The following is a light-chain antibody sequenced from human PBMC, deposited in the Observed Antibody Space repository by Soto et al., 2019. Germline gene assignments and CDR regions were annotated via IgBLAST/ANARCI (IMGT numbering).Light chain of an antibody. J-gene: IGKJ1*01. Sequence: DLQMTQSPSTLSASVGDRVTITCRASQNINIWLAWYQQKPGTAPKLLIYTASTLESGVPSRFSGNGSGTDFTLTISSLQPDDSATYYCQQYNGLPTWTFGQGTKVGMK. V-gene: IGKV1-5*03. CDR3: QQYNGLPTWT. CDR2: TAS. CDR1: QNINIW.